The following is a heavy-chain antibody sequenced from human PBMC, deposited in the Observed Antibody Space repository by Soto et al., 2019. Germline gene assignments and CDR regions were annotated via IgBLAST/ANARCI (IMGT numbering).Heavy chain of an antibody. CDR3: ARAELLLWFGELLSRPTDY. J-gene: IGHJ4*02. D-gene: IGHD3-10*01. CDR2: INAGNGNT. CDR1: GFTFTSYA. Sequence: GASVKVSCKASGFTFTSYAMHWVRQAPGQRLEWMGWINAGNGNTKYSQKFQGRVTITRDTSASTAYMELSSLRSEDTAVYYCARAELLLWFGELLSRPTDYWGQGTLVTVSS. V-gene: IGHV1-3*01.